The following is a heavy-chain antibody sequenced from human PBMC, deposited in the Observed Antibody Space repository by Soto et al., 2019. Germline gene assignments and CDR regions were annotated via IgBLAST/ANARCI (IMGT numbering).Heavy chain of an antibody. CDR3: ARARAWDYNYFYYYLDV. V-gene: IGHV3-21*01. CDR2: ISISGTDI. J-gene: IGHJ6*03. Sequence: EMQLMESGGGLVKPGGSLRLSCAASGFTLGGSTMHWVRQAPGKGLEWVSSISISGTDIYYADSVKGRFTISRDNANNSLFLQLNSLRAEDTALYYCARARAWDYNYFYYYLDVWGKGTTVTVS. CDR1: GFTLGGST. D-gene: IGHD1-7*01.